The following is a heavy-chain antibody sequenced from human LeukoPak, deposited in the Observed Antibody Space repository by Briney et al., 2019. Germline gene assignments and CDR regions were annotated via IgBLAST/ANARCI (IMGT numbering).Heavy chain of an antibody. CDR1: GFTFSSYS. V-gene: IGHV3-21*01. Sequence: PGGPLRLSCAASGFTFSSYSMNWVRQAPGKGLEWVSSISSSSSYIYYADSVKGRFTISRDNAKNSLYLQMNSLRAEDTAVYYCARVRGRDYGMDVWGKGTTVTVSS. J-gene: IGHJ6*04. CDR3: ARVRGRDYGMDV. CDR2: ISSSSSYI.